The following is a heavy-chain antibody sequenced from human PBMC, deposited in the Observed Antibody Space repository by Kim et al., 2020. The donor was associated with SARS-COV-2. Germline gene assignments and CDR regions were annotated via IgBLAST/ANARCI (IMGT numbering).Heavy chain of an antibody. Sequence: ADSVKGRFTISRDNSKNTLYLQMNSLRAEDTAVYYCARICSSTSCYDFDYWGQGTLVTVSS. CDR3: ARICSSTSCYDFDY. V-gene: IGHV3-30*01. J-gene: IGHJ4*02. D-gene: IGHD2-2*01.